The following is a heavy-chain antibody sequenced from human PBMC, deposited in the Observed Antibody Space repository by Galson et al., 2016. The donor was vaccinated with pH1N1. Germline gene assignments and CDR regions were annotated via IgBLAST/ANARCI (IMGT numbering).Heavy chain of an antibody. CDR3: ARENSEGFDY. J-gene: IGHJ4*02. D-gene: IGHD4-23*01. CDR1: GFTFDDHG. Sequence: SLRLSCAASGFTFDDHGMSWVRQVPGKGLESVCGINWNGGRKERGDSVKGRFTISRDNAKNFVYLQMNSLRVEDTALYYCARENSEGFDYWGQGTLVTVSS. CDR2: INWNGGRK. V-gene: IGHV3-20*04.